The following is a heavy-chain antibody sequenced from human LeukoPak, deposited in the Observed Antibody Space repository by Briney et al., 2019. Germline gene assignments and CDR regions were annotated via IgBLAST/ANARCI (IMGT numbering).Heavy chain of an antibody. CDR3: TKGYSVRYSYGYCAFDI. Sequence: ASVKVSCKASGYTFTNNYMHWVRQAPGQGLEWMGIINPSGISTTYAQKFQGRVTMTRDMSTSTVYMELSSLRSEDTAVYYCTKGYSVRYSYGYCAFDIWGQGTMVTVSS. CDR1: GYTFTNNY. CDR2: INPSGIST. D-gene: IGHD5-18*01. V-gene: IGHV1-46*01. J-gene: IGHJ3*02.